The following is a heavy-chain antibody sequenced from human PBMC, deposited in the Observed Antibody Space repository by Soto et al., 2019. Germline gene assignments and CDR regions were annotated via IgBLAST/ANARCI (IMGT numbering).Heavy chain of an antibody. Sequence: SETLSLTCTVSCGSINDFYWSWIRQPPGKGLEWIGYIYYSGSTDYNPSLKGRVTISVDTSKNQFSLKLRSVTAADTAVYYCARVGGVAARTFDYWGQGTLVTVS. CDR1: CGSINDFY. D-gene: IGHD6-6*01. J-gene: IGHJ4*02. V-gene: IGHV4-59*01. CDR2: IYYSGST. CDR3: ARVGGVAARTFDY.